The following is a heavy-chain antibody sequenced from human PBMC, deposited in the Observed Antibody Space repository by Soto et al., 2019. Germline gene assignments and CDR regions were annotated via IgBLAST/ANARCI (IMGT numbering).Heavy chain of an antibody. CDR2: INHGGST. V-gene: IGHV4-34*01. CDR3: ARRGDYFDSSGNAFDI. D-gene: IGHD3-22*01. Sequence: SETLSLTCAVYGGCFGGYYWNWIRQPPGKGLEWIGEINHGGSTNYSPSLKSRVTISADTSKNQFSLKMSSVTAADTAVSYCARRGDYFDSSGNAFDIWGQGTMVTVSS. CDR1: GGCFGGYY. J-gene: IGHJ3*02.